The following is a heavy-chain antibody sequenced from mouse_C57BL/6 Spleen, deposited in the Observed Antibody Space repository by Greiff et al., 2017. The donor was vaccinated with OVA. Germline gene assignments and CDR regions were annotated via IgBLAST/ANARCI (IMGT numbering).Heavy chain of an antibody. V-gene: IGHV10-1*01. Sequence: EVMLMESGGGLVQPKGSLKLSCAASGFSFNTYAMNWVRQAPGKGLEWVARIRSKSNNYATYYADSVKDRFTISRDDSESMLYLQMSNLKTEDTAMYYCVRRNWDWGYFDYWGQGTTLTVSS. D-gene: IGHD4-1*02. CDR2: IRSKSNNYAT. CDR3: VRRNWDWGYFDY. CDR1: GFSFNTYA. J-gene: IGHJ2*01.